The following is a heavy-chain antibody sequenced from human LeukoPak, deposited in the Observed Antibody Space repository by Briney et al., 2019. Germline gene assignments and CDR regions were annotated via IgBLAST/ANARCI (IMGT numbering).Heavy chain of an antibody. D-gene: IGHD5-12*01. J-gene: IGHJ4*02. V-gene: IGHV4-61*02. CDR1: GGSISSGSYY. CDR2: IYTSGST. Sequence: SETLSLTCTVSGGSISSGSYYWSWIRQPAGKGLEWIGRIYTSGSTNYNPSLKSRVTISVDTSKNQFSLKLSSVTAEDTAVYYCAKAHSGYVTAAAYPMIDYWGQGTLVTVSS. CDR3: AKAHSGYVTAAAYPMIDY.